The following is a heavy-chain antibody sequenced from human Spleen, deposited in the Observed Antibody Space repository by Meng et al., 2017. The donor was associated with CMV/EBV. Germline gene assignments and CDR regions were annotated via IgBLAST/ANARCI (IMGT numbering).Heavy chain of an antibody. CDR1: GASIRNYY. CDR3: ARWGGTILGAFDI. D-gene: IGHD1-26*01. V-gene: IGHV4-59*01. J-gene: IGHJ3*02. Sequence: GSLRLSCTVSGASIRNYYWNWIRQSPGKGLEWIGQVYYSGSTNYNPSLMSRVNISLDMSKNQFSLKLRSVTAADTAVYYCARWGGTILGAFDIWGQGTMVTVSS. CDR2: VYYSGST.